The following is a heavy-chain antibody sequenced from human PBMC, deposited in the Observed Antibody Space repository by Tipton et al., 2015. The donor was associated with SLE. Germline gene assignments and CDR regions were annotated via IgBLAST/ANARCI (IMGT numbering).Heavy chain of an antibody. CDR2: INPRGGRT. V-gene: IGHV1-46*01. CDR3: AREGALWAAFDF. D-gene: IGHD5-18*01. J-gene: IGHJ3*01. Sequence: QVQLVQSGAEVKKPGASVKVSCKASGYNFVSSFVHWVRQAPGQGLEWMGVINPRGGRTTYAQKLQGRVAMTRDTSTSTVYMELSSLRFEDTAVYYCAREGALWAAFDFWGPGTMVSVSS. CDR1: GYNFVSSF.